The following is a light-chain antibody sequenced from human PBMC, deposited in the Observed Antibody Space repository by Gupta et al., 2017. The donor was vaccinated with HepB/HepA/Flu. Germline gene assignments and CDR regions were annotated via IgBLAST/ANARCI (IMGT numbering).Light chain of an antibody. CDR3: SSYAGSDNLGV. Sequence: QSALTQPPSASGSPGQSVPISCTGTSSDVGDYNYVSWYQHHPGKAPKLIIYEVTKRPSGVPDRFSGSKSGNTASLTVSGLQTEDEADYYCSSYAGSDNLGVFGGGTKLTVL. CDR2: EVT. V-gene: IGLV2-8*01. CDR1: SSDVGDYNY. J-gene: IGLJ3*02.